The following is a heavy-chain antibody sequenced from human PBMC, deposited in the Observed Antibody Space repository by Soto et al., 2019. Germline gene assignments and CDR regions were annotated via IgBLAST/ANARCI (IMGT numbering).Heavy chain of an antibody. CDR1: GFTFSSYG. CDR3: ARESKDDSSGYYEGFDY. D-gene: IGHD3-22*01. V-gene: IGHV3-33*01. Sequence: QVQLVESGGGVVQPGRSLRLSCAVSGFTFSSYGMNWVRQAPGKGLEWVAFIYYDGSNKYYADSVRGRFTISRDNFTNTLYLHMNSLRAEDTAVYYCARESKDDSSGYYEGFDYWGQGTRVTVSS. J-gene: IGHJ4*02. CDR2: IYYDGSNK.